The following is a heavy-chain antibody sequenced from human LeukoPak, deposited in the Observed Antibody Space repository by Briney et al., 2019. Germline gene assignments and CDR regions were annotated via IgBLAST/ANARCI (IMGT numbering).Heavy chain of an antibody. J-gene: IGHJ5*02. V-gene: IGHV3-23*01. CDR1: GFTFSNYA. Sequence: GGSLRLSCAASGFTFSNYAMSWVRQAPGKGLEWVSSISASGDYTYYADSVKGRFTISRDNSKNTLYLQMNSLRAEDTAVYSCAKNGEVLSWFDPWGQGTLVTVSS. CDR2: ISASGDYT. D-gene: IGHD3-10*01. CDR3: AKNGEVLSWFDP.